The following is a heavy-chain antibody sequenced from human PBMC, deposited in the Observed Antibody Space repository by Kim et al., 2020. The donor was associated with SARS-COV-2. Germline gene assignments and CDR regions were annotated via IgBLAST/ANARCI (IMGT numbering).Heavy chain of an antibody. J-gene: IGHJ6*02. CDR2: IKQDGSEK. D-gene: IGHD3-16*02. CDR3: ARDLMITFGGVIAYYYYYGMDV. CDR1: GFTFSSYW. V-gene: IGHV3-7*01. Sequence: GGSLRLSCAASGFTFSSYWMSWVRQAPGKGLEWVANIKQDGSEKYYVDSVKGRFTISRDNAKNSLYLQMNSLRAEDTAVYYCARDLMITFGGVIAYYYYYGMDVWGQGTTVTVSS.